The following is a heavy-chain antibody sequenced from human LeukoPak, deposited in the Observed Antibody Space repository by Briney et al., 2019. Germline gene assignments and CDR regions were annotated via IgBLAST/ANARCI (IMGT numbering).Heavy chain of an antibody. J-gene: IGHJ5*02. CDR2: IYPGDSDT. V-gene: IGHV5-51*01. CDR3: ARRPPTLAAAGNNWFDP. Sequence: PGESLKISCQGSGYSFTSYWIGWVRQMPGKGLEWMGIIYPGDSDTRYSPSFQGQVTISADKSISTAYLQSSSLKASDPAMYYCARRPPTLAAAGNNWFDPWGQGTLVTVSS. D-gene: IGHD6-13*01. CDR1: GYSFTSYW.